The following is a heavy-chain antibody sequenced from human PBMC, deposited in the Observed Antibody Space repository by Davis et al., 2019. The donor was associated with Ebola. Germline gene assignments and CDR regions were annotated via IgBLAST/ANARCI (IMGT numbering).Heavy chain of an antibody. CDR2: ISETGDRT. CDR3: ARDLKATVVRKCFGN. Sequence: GESLKISCAASGFTFSSYVMSWVRQAPGKGLDWVSVISETGDRTYYSDSVKGRFSISRDRSTNTVHLQMNSVRAEDTAVYYCARDLKATVVRKCFGNWGQGTPVTVSS. D-gene: IGHD4-23*01. V-gene: IGHV3-23*01. J-gene: IGHJ4*02. CDR1: GFTFSSYV.